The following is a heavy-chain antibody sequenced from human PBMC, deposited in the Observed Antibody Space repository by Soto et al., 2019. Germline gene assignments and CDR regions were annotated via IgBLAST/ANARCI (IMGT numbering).Heavy chain of an antibody. V-gene: IGHV3-23*01. Sequence: GGSLRLSCAASGFTFSSYAMSWVRQAPGKGLEWVSAISGSGGSTYYADSVKGRFTISRDNSKNTLYLQMNSLRAEDTAVYYCAKDGGSRWFGELLKGDYYYYYMDVWGKGTTVTVSS. CDR1: GFTFSSYA. D-gene: IGHD3-10*01. J-gene: IGHJ6*03. CDR2: ISGSGGST. CDR3: AKDGGSRWFGELLKGDYYYYYMDV.